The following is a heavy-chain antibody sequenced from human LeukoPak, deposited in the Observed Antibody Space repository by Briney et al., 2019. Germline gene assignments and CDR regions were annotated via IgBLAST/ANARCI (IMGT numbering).Heavy chain of an antibody. CDR1: GGSISSHY. CDR3: ARERVLLWFGESTSPNPNWFDP. Sequence: PSESLFLTCSVYGGSISSHYWRWIRQPAGKVLGWIGRIHTSGRPNSNPSLKSQVTMSVVTSKIQFSLTLSYVTAADAAVYYCARERVLLWFGESTSPNPNWFDPWGQGTLVTVSS. V-gene: IGHV4-59*10. J-gene: IGHJ5*02. CDR2: IHTSGRP. D-gene: IGHD3-10*01.